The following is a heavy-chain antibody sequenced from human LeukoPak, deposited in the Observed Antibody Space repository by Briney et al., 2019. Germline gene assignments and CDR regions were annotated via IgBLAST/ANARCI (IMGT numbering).Heavy chain of an antibody. CDR2: ISSSSSYI. D-gene: IGHD3-10*01. J-gene: IGHJ4*02. CDR1: GFTFSSYS. Sequence: GGSLRLSCAASGFTFSSYSMNWVRQAPGKGLEWVSSISSSSSYIYYADSVKGRFTISRDNAKNSLYLQMNSLRAEDTAVYYCASWEYYYGSGTGDYWGQGTLVTVSS. CDR3: ASWEYYYGSGTGDY. V-gene: IGHV3-21*01.